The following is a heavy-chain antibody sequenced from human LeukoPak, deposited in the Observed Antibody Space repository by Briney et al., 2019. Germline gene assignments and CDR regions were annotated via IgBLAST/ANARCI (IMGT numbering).Heavy chain of an antibody. D-gene: IGHD3-3*01. V-gene: IGHV4-39*07. CDR1: GGSISSSSYY. J-gene: IGHJ4*02. CDR3: ARLPYDFWSGYLYYFDY. Sequence: SETLSLTCTVSGGSISSSSYYWGWIRQPPGKGLEWIGEINHSENTNYNPSLKSRVTISIDTSKNQFSLKLSSVTAADTAIYYCARLPYDFWSGYLYYFDYWGQGTLVTVSS. CDR2: INHSENT.